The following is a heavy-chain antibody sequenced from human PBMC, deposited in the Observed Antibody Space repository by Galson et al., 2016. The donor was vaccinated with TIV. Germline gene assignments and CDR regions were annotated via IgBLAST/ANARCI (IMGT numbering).Heavy chain of an antibody. CDR3: AKCRNTAMDTYYYYYGLDV. V-gene: IGHV1-69*13. CDR1: GDPFSSFV. CDR2: IIPLFGEA. D-gene: IGHD5-18*01. J-gene: IGHJ6*02. Sequence: SVKVSCKASGDPFSSFVISWVRQAPGQGLEWMGGIIPLFGEAHYAQKFQGRVTISADGSTSTVYMELSGLKSGDTAMYYCAKCRNTAMDTYYYYYGLDVWGQGTTVTVSS.